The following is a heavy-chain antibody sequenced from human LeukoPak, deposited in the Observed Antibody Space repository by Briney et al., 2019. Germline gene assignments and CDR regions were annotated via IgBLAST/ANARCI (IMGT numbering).Heavy chain of an antibody. CDR2: ISYDGSNK. D-gene: IGHD3-22*01. CDR3: ARDESAHYYDSSGYSVY. Sequence: GGALRISFAASGFTFSSYVMHWGRPAPGKGVEWGAVISYDGSNKYYADSVKGRFTISRDNSKNTLYLQMNSLRAEDTAVYYCARDESAHYYDSSGYSVYWGQGTLVTVSS. CDR1: GFTFSSYV. V-gene: IGHV3-30*01. J-gene: IGHJ4*02.